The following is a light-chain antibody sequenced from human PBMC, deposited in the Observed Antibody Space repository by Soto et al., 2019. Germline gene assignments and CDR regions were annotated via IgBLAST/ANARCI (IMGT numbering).Light chain of an antibody. Sequence: EIVLTQSPATLSLSPGERATLSCRASQSVSNYLAWYQQKPGQAPRLLIHDASTRATGIPARFSGSGSGTDFTLTITTLEPEDFAAYYCQQHINRLSFGGGTKVDIK. CDR3: QQHINRLS. CDR1: QSVSNY. J-gene: IGKJ4*01. CDR2: DAS. V-gene: IGKV3-11*01.